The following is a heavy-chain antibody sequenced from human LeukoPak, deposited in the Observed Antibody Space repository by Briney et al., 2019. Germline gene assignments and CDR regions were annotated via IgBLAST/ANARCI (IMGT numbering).Heavy chain of an antibody. CDR2: IYDSGIT. D-gene: IGHD2-15*01. CDR3: ARTYCSGVTCYHQGLFDT. Sequence: SETLSLTCTVSGGSISSNIYYWGWLRQPPGKGLEWIGNIYDSGITYYNPSLKSRVTISVDTSKNQVSLQLSSVTAADTAVYYCARTYCSGVTCYHQGLFDTWGQGTLVTVSS. CDR1: GGSISSNIYY. J-gene: IGHJ4*02. V-gene: IGHV4-39*01.